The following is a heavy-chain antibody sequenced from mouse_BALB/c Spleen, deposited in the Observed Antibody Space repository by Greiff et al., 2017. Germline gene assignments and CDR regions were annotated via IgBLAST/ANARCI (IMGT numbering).Heavy chain of an antibody. D-gene: IGHD3-2*01. J-gene: IGHJ3*01. Sequence: VQVEESGPGLVAPSQSLSITCTVSGFSLTSYGVHWVRQPPGKGLEWLGVIWAGGSTNYNSALMSRLSISKDNSKSQVFLKMNSLQTDDTAMYYCARDQGTARATSAYWGQGTLVTVSA. CDR2: IWAGGST. CDR3: ARDQGTARATSAY. CDR1: GFSLTSYG. V-gene: IGHV2-9*02.